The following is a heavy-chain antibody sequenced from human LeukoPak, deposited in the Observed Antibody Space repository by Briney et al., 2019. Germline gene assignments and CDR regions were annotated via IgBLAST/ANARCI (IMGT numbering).Heavy chain of an antibody. J-gene: IGHJ4*02. V-gene: IGHV4-34*01. Sequence: SETLSLTCAVYGGSFSGYYWTWIRQSPGKGLEWIGEVNHSGSADYNPSLKSRVTISVDTSKNQFSLKLSSVTAADTAVYYCARGIRGISGSSYFDYWGQGTLVTVSS. CDR2: VNHSGSA. CDR3: ARGIRGISGSSYFDY. CDR1: GGSFSGYY. D-gene: IGHD3-10*01.